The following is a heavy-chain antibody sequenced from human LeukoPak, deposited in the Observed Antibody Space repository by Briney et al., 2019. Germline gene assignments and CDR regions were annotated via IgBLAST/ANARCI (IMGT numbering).Heavy chain of an antibody. CDR2: IWHDGSHK. Sequence: PGRSLRLSCAASGFAFNTYAMHWVRQAPGQGLEWVALIWHDGSHKFYSNSVRGQFTISRDNSKNTVSLQMNNLRPEDTAVYYCAREIFGSGRYRDFWGQGTLVSVSS. CDR3: AREIFGSGRYRDF. D-gene: IGHD3-10*01. J-gene: IGHJ4*02. CDR1: GFAFNTYA. V-gene: IGHV3-33*01.